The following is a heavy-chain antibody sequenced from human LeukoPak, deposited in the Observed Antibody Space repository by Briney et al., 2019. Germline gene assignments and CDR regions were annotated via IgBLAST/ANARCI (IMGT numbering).Heavy chain of an antibody. CDR2: INHSGST. Sequence: TSETLSLTCAVYGGSFSGNFWSWIRQPPGKGLEWIGEINHSGSTNYNPSLKSRVTISVDTSKNQFSLKLSSVTAADTAVYFCARGQKYRYGYTVTELGSGYFDYWGQGTLVTVSS. J-gene: IGHJ4*02. V-gene: IGHV4-34*01. D-gene: IGHD5-18*01. CDR3: ARGQKYRYGYTVTELGSGYFDY. CDR1: GGSFSGNF.